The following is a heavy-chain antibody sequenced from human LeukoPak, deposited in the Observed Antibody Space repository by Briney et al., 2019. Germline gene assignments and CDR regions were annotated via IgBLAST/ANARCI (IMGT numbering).Heavy chain of an antibody. CDR1: GFTFTTYA. CDR3: ATGIVRGVIGWFDP. J-gene: IGHJ5*02. Sequence: GRSLRLSCVASGFTFTTYAMHWVRQAPGKGLEWVSVIYSGGSTYYADSVKGRFTISRDNSKNTLYLQMNSLRAEDTAVYYCATGIVRGVIGWFDPWGQGTLVTVSS. V-gene: IGHV3-66*01. CDR2: IYSGGST. D-gene: IGHD3-10*01.